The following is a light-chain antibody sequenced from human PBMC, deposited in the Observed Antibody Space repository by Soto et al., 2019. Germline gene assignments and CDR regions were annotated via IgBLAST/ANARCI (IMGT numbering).Light chain of an antibody. CDR2: DVT. J-gene: IGLJ1*01. V-gene: IGLV2-14*03. CDR1: SSDIGAYNY. CDR3: GSSRSRNTLFV. Sequence: QSALTQPASVSGSPAQSITASCTGTSSDIGAYNYVSWYQQHPGKAPKLMIYDVTYRPSGVSNRFSGSKSGNTASLTISGLQAEDEADYYCGSSRSRNTLFVFGTGTKLTVL.